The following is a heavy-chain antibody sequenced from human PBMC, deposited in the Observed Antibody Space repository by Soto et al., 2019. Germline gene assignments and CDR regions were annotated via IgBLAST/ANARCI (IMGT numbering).Heavy chain of an antibody. CDR1: GFSLTATGVG. CDR3: AHRGWFAEGHPNWFDP. Sequence: QITLKESGPTLVKPTQTLTLTCTFSGFSLTATGVGVGWIRQPPGKALEWLALIYWDDDERYNPSLKSRLTITKDTSRNQVVLTKTNMDHVDTATYYCAHRGWFAEGHPNWFDPWGQGALVTVSS. D-gene: IGHD3-10*01. CDR2: IYWDDDE. J-gene: IGHJ5*02. V-gene: IGHV2-5*02.